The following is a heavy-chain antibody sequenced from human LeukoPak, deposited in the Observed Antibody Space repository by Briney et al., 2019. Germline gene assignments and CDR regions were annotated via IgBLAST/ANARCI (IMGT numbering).Heavy chain of an antibody. CDR3: AKDHIRYYDYVWGSYRFDY. CDR1: GFTFSSYA. J-gene: IGHJ4*02. CDR2: ISGSGGST. Sequence: GGSLRLSCAASGFTFSSYAMSWVRQAPGKGLEWVSAISGSGGSTYYADSVKGRFTISRDNSKSTLYLQMNSLRAEDTAVYYCAKDHIRYYDYVWGSYRFDYWGQGTLVTVSS. D-gene: IGHD3-16*02. V-gene: IGHV3-23*01.